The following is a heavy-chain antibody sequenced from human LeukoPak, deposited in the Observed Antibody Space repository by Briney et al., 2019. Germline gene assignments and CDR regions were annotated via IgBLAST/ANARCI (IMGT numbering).Heavy chain of an antibody. CDR2: ISAKNGDT. V-gene: IGHV1-18*01. CDR3: ARDVPATTPFDC. Sequence: ASVKVSCKASAYIFSNYGISWVRQAPGQGLEWMGWISAKNGDTNYIQKFRGRVTMTTDTSTSTAYMELWSLRSDDTAVYYCARDVPATTPFDCWGQGTLVTVSS. D-gene: IGHD1-7*01. J-gene: IGHJ4*02. CDR1: AYIFSNYG.